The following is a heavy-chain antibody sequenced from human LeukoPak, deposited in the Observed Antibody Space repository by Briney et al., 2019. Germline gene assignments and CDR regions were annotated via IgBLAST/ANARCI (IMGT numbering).Heavy chain of an antibody. D-gene: IGHD6-13*01. CDR2: ISWSGGSI. CDR1: GFTFDDYA. Sequence: GGSLRLSCAASGFTFDDYAMHWVRQAPGKGLEWVAGISWSGGSICYADSVQGRFTISRDTARDSLYLQMNILRAEDTAFYYCAKGAGSNGYSFDYWGQGTLVTVSS. V-gene: IGHV3-9*01. CDR3: AKGAGSNGYSFDY. J-gene: IGHJ4*02.